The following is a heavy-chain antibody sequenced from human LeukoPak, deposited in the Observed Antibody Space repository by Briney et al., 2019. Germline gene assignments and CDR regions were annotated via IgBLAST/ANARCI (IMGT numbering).Heavy chain of an antibody. Sequence: GGSLRLSCAASGFSFSTYGMHWVRQAPGKGLEWVAVIWSNGNNKYYVESVKGRFTISRDNSKNTLYMQLNSLRAEDAAVYFCAKERGPFVGFDYWGQGILVPVSS. CDR2: IWSNGNNK. V-gene: IGHV3-33*06. CDR1: GFSFSTYG. CDR3: AKERGPFVGFDY. D-gene: IGHD2-21*01. J-gene: IGHJ4*02.